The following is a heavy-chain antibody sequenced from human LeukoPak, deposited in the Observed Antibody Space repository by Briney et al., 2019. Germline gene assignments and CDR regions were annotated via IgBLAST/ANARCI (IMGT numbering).Heavy chain of an antibody. D-gene: IGHD4-17*01. CDR2: ISSSSSTI. Sequence: GGSLRLSCAASGFTFSSYSMNWVRQAPGKGLEWVSYISSSSSTIYYADSVKGRFTISRDNAKNSLYLQMNSLRAEDTAVYYCASYYGDYGPFDYWAREPWSPSPQ. CDR1: GFTFSSYS. CDR3: ASYYGDYGPFDY. V-gene: IGHV3-48*01. J-gene: IGHJ4*02.